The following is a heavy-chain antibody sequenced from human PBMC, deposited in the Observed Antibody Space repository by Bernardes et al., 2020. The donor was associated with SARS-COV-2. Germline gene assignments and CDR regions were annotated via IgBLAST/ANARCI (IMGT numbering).Heavy chain of an antibody. CDR3: AKNAFRGIAANIAWFDP. Sequence: SETLSLTCAVSGGSFSGNYWSWIRQPPGKGLEWIGEINYSENTNYNPSLKSRVTISVDKSKNQFSLKLSAVTAADTAVYYCAKNAFRGIAANIAWFDPWAQGTLVTVSS. CDR2: INYSENT. J-gene: IGHJ5*02. CDR1: GGSFSGNY. D-gene: IGHD6-13*01. V-gene: IGHV4-34*01.